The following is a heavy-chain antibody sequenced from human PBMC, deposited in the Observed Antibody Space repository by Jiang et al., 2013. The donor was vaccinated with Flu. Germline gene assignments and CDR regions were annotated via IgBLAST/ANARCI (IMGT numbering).Heavy chain of an antibody. V-gene: IGHV5-10-1*01. D-gene: IGHD1-14*01. CDR2: IDPSDSYV. CDR3: ARLSGDTLDY. J-gene: IGHJ4*02. CDR1: YNFTGYW. Sequence: YNFTGYWISWVRQMPGKGLEWMGRIDPSDSYVNYGPSFQGHVTISTDQSITTAYLQWSSLKASDTAIYYCARLSGDTLDYWGQGILVTVSS.